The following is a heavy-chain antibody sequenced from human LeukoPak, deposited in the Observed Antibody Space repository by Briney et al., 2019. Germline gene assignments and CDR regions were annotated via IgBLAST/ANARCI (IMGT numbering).Heavy chain of an antibody. Sequence: GASVKVSCKASGYTFSNFGISWVRQAPGQGLEWMGRIIPILGIANYAQKFQGRVTITADKSTSTAYMELSSLRSEDTAVYYCARDQLFPVDPWGQGTLVTVSS. D-gene: IGHD3-10*01. V-gene: IGHV1-69*04. J-gene: IGHJ5*02. CDR1: GYTFSNFG. CDR3: ARDQLFPVDP. CDR2: IIPILGIA.